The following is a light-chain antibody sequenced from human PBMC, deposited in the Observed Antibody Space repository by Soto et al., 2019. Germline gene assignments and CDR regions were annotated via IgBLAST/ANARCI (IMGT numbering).Light chain of an antibody. J-gene: IGKJ2*01. Sequence: EIVLTQSPATLSVSPGERATLSCRASESFSSSLAWYRHKPGQAPRLLIYGTSTRATGIPARFSGSKSGTEFTLTISGLQSEDFAVYYCQQYDNWPYTFGQGTKLEIK. CDR2: GTS. CDR3: QQYDNWPYT. CDR1: ESFSSS. V-gene: IGKV3D-15*01.